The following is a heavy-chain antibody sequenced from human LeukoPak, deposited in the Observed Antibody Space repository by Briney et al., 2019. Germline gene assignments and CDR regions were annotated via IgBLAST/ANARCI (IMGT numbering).Heavy chain of an antibody. V-gene: IGHV4-38-2*02. CDR2: IYHSGST. Sequence: SETLSLTCTVSGYSISSGYYWGWIRQPPGKGLEWIGSIYHSGSTYYNPSLKSRVTISVDTSKNQFSLKLSSVTAADTAVYYCARVGDSYSSGWYGFDYWGQGTLVTVSS. J-gene: IGHJ4*02. D-gene: IGHD6-19*01. CDR1: GYSISSGYY. CDR3: ARVGDSYSSGWYGFDY.